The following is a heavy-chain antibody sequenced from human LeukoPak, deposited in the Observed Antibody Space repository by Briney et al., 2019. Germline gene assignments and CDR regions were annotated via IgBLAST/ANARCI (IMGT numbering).Heavy chain of an antibody. J-gene: IGHJ5*02. Sequence: ASVKVSCKASGYTFTSYYMHWVRQAPGQGLEWMGIINPSGGSTSYAQKFQGRVTITADKSTSTAYMELSSLRSEDTAVYYCAVDYGDYVDNWFDPWGQGTLVTVSS. CDR3: AVDYGDYVDNWFDP. V-gene: IGHV1-46*01. CDR1: GYTFTSYY. CDR2: INPSGGST. D-gene: IGHD4-17*01.